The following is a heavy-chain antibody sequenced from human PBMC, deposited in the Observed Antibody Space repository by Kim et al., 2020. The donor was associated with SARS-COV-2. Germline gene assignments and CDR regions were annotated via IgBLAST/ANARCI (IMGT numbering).Heavy chain of an antibody. V-gene: IGHV1-46*01. J-gene: IGHJ6*02. CDR2: INPSVGST. D-gene: IGHD3-3*01. CDR1: GYTFTSYY. CDR3: ARGTYDDFWSGYYRSHYYYGIDV. Sequence: ASVKVSCKASGYTFTSYYMHWVRQAPGQGLEWMGIINPSVGSTSYAQKFQGRVTMTRDTSTSTVYMELSSLRSEDTAVYYCARGTYDDFWSGYYRSHYYYGIDVWAQRPTVTDS.